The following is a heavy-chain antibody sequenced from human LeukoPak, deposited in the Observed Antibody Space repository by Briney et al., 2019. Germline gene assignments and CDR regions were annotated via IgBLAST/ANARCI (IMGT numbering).Heavy chain of an antibody. D-gene: IGHD3-22*01. V-gene: IGHV3-21*01. Sequence: GGSLRLSCAASGCSFSSYSFNWVRQAPGKGLEWVSSVNTVSSYIYYADSVKGRFTISRDNAKNSVYLQMDSLRAEDTAVYYCARLRRNSDSSGYFYYYDYWGQGTLVTVSS. J-gene: IGHJ4*02. CDR2: VNTVSSYI. CDR3: ARLRRNSDSSGYFYYYDY. CDR1: GCSFSSYS.